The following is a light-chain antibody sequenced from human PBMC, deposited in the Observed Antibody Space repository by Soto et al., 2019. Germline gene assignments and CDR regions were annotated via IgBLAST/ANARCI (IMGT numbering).Light chain of an antibody. CDR3: QQYNDWPPST. CDR2: GAS. V-gene: IGKV3-15*01. CDR1: QSITNN. Sequence: EIVMTQSPATLSVSPGERATLSCRASQSITNNLAWYQQQPGQAPRLIIYGASTRATAIPARFSGSGFGTEVTLTISSLQSEDFAVYYCQQYNDWPPSTFGQGTKVEI. J-gene: IGKJ2*01.